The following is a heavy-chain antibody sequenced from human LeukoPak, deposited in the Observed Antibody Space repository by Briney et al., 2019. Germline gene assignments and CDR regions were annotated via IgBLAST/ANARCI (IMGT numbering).Heavy chain of an antibody. CDR2: ISSSSSTI. CDR3: ARDHWGTFDY. CDR1: GFTFNSYA. V-gene: IGHV3-48*04. J-gene: IGHJ4*02. D-gene: IGHD3-16*01. Sequence: GGSLRLSCAASGFTFNSYAMNWVRQAPGKGLEWVSYISSSSSTIYYADSVKGRFTISRDNAKNSLYLQMNSLRAEDTAVYYCARDHWGTFDYWGQGTLVTVSS.